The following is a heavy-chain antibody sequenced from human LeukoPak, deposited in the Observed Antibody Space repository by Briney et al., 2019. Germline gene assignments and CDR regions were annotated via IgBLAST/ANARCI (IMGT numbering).Heavy chain of an antibody. Sequence: ASVKVSCNASGYTFTGYYMHWVRQAPGQGLEWMGWINPNSGGTNYAQKFQGWVTMTRDTSISTAYMELSRLKSDDTAVYYCARAAFGELSHFDYWGQGTLVTVSS. J-gene: IGHJ4*02. V-gene: IGHV1-2*04. CDR1: GYTFTGYY. D-gene: IGHD3-10*01. CDR2: INPNSGGT. CDR3: ARAAFGELSHFDY.